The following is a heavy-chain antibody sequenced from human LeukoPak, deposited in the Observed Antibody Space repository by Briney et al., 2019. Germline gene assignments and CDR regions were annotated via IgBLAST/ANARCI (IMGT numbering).Heavy chain of an antibody. D-gene: IGHD3-22*01. CDR2: ISSSSSYI. CDR1: GFTFSSYS. V-gene: IGHV3-21*01. Sequence: GGSLRLSCAASGFTFSSYSMNWVRQAPGKGLEWVSSISSSSSYIYYADSVKGRFTISRDNAKNSLYLQMNSLRAEDTAVYYCARDRGSYYYDSSGYRGYWGQGTLVTVSS. J-gene: IGHJ4*02. CDR3: ARDRGSYYYDSSGYRGY.